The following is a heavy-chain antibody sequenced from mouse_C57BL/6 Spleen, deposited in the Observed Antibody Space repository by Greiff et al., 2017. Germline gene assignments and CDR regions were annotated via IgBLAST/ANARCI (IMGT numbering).Heavy chain of an antibody. CDR3: ARVPYYSNYDYAMDY. D-gene: IGHD2-5*01. Sequence: QVQLQQSDAELVKPGASVKISCKVSGYTFTDHTIHWMKQRPEQGLEWIGYIYPRDGSTKYNEKFKGKATLTADKSSSTAYMQLNSLTSEDSAVYFCARVPYYSNYDYAMDYWGQGTSVTVAS. J-gene: IGHJ4*01. V-gene: IGHV1-78*01. CDR1: GYTFTDHT. CDR2: IYPRDGST.